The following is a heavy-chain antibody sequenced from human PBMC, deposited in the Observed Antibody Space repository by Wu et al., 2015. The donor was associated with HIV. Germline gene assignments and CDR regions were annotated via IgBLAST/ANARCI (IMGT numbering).Heavy chain of an antibody. CDR3: AREGAYCGGDCPGRYFDL. CDR1: GGTFSSYA. J-gene: IGHJ2*01. V-gene: IGHV1-69*05. CDR2: IIPIFGTA. Sequence: QVQLVQSGAEVKKPGSSVKVSCKASGGTFSSYAISWVRQAPGQGLEWMGGIIPIFGTANYAQKFQGRVTITTDESTSTAYMELSSLRSEDTAVYYCAREGAYCGGDCPGRYFDLWGRGTLVTVSS. D-gene: IGHD2-21*02.